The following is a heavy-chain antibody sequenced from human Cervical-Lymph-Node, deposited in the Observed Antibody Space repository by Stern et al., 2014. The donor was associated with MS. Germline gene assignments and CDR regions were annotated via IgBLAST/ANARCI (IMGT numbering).Heavy chain of an antibody. CDR1: GFTFENYG. D-gene: IGHD3-16*01. CDR2: IWYDATEE. V-gene: IGHV3-33*01. J-gene: IGHJ6*02. Sequence: VQLVESGGGVVQPGRSLRISCAASGFTFENYGMHWVRQAPGKGLEWVALIWYDATEEYYADSVKGRFIISRDNSKNILNLQMNRLRAEDTAVYYCARRRSLLGPYAMDVWGQGTPVTVSS. CDR3: ARRRSLLGPYAMDV.